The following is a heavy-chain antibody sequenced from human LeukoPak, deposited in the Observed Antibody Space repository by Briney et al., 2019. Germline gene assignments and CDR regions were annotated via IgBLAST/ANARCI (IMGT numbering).Heavy chain of an antibody. J-gene: IGHJ4*02. V-gene: IGHV1-46*01. Sequence: ASVKVSCKASGYTFTSYYMHWVRQAPGQGLEWMGIINPSGGSTSYAQKFQGRVTMTRDTSTSTVYMELSSLRSEDTAVYYCARALVVVIATTSNSPYYFDSWGQGTLVTVSS. CDR1: GYTFTSYY. CDR3: ARALVVVIATTSNSPYYFDS. CDR2: INPSGGST. D-gene: IGHD2-21*01.